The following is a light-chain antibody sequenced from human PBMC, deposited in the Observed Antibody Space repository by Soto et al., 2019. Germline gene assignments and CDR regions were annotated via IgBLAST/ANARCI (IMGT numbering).Light chain of an antibody. CDR1: QSISTW. J-gene: IGKJ2*03. V-gene: IGKV1-5*01. Sequence: DILMTQSPSTLSASVEDRVTLTCRASQSISTWMAWYQQKPGKAPKLLIYDASTLENGVPSRFSGSGSGTEFTLTISSLQPDDFATYSCQQYFLYSSFGQGTNLEI. CDR3: QQYFLYSS. CDR2: DAS.